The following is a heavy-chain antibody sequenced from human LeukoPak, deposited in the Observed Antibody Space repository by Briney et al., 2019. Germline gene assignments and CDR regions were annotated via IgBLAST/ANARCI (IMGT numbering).Heavy chain of an antibody. J-gene: IGHJ5*02. Sequence: SETLSLTCTVSGGSISSSSYYWGWIRQPPGKGLEWIGSIYYSGSIYYNPSLKSRVTISVDTSKNQFSLKLSSVTAADTAVYYCARRRSGSYYNSRGWFDPWGQGTLVTVSS. V-gene: IGHV4-39*07. D-gene: IGHD3-10*01. CDR3: ARRRSGSYYNSRGWFDP. CDR1: GGSISSSSYY. CDR2: IYYSGSI.